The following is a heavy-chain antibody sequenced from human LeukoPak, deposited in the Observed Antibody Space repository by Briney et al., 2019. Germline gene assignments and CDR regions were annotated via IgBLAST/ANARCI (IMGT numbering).Heavy chain of an antibody. CDR3: ARPNLMAASSNDAFDI. D-gene: IGHD6-13*01. Sequence: GESLKISCKGSGYSFTTYWIGWVRQMPGKGLECMAIIFPGDSDTRYSPSFRGQVTISADKSISTAYLQWRSLKASDTAMYYCARPNLMAASSNDAFDIWGQGTMVTVSS. V-gene: IGHV5-51*01. J-gene: IGHJ3*02. CDR1: GYSFTTYW. CDR2: IFPGDSDT.